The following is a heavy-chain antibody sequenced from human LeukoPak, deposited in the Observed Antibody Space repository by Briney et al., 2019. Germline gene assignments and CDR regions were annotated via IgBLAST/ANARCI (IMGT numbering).Heavy chain of an antibody. D-gene: IGHD5-12*01. CDR2: IDEDGDEK. J-gene: IGHJ4*02. CDR3: ARHDPRGRSDFDC. Sequence: GESLTLSCAAYGFTFDNHWMAWVRQPPGRGPEWVANIDEDGDEKSYTESMKGRFRVYIYNGRTSLYLQMNSVRAEDTAIYYCARHDPRGRSDFDCWGQGVLVTVS. CDR1: GFTFDNHW. V-gene: IGHV3-7*01.